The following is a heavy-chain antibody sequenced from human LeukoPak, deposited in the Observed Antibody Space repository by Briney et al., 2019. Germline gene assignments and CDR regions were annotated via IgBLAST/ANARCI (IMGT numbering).Heavy chain of an antibody. CDR1: GYTFTNYG. CDR2: ISVYTGNT. Sequence: GASVKVSCKASGYTFTNYGISWVRQAPGQGLEWMGWISVYTGNTYYAQKFQARVTMTTDTSTSTAYMELRSLRSDDTAVYYCARDAAQPPWVFWSGYRDYWGQGTLVTVSS. D-gene: IGHD3-3*01. V-gene: IGHV1-18*01. CDR3: ARDAAQPPWVFWSGYRDY. J-gene: IGHJ4*02.